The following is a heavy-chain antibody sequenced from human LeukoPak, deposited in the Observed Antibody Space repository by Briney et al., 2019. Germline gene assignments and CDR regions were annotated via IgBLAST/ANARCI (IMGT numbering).Heavy chain of an antibody. Sequence: GGSLRLSCAASGFTFSSYAMSWARQAPGKGLEWVSVISNSGGSTYYADSVKDRFTISRDNSKNTLYLQMNSLRAEDTAVYYCAKHDSSGYWGGFDYWGQGTLVTVSS. CDR2: ISNSGGST. D-gene: IGHD3-22*01. CDR1: GFTFSSYA. V-gene: IGHV3-23*01. CDR3: AKHDSSGYWGGFDY. J-gene: IGHJ4*02.